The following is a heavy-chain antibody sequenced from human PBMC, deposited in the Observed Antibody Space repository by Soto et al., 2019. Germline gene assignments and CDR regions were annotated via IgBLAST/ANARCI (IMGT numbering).Heavy chain of an antibody. J-gene: IGHJ6*02. CDR1: GYSFTSYW. Sequence: PGESLRVSCKGAGYSFTSYWIGWVRQMPGKGLEWMGIIYPGDSDTRYSPSFQGQVTISADKSISTAYLQWSSLKASDTAMYYYARQNGYYYYGMDVWGQGTTVTVSS. V-gene: IGHV5-51*01. CDR3: ARQNGYYYYGMDV. CDR2: IYPGDSDT.